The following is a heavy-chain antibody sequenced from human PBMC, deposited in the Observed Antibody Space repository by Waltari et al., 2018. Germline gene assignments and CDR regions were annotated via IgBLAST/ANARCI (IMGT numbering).Heavy chain of an antibody. J-gene: IGHJ4*02. CDR1: GGTFSSYA. D-gene: IGHD3-16*01. CDR2: IYPIFGTA. CDR3: ARRGLLTRSSFDY. Sequence: QVQLVQSGAEVKKPGSSVKVSCKASGGTFSSYAISWVRQAPGQGLEWMGGIYPIFGTANYSQKFQGRGTITTDESTSTAYMELSSLRSEDTAVYYCARRGLLTRSSFDYWGQGTLVTVSS. V-gene: IGHV1-69*05.